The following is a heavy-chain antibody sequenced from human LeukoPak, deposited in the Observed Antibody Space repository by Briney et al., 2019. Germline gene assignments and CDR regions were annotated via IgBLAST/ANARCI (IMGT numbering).Heavy chain of an antibody. CDR1: GDSIGNYY. D-gene: IGHD4/OR15-4a*01. CDR3: ARNGHIRVGPMVADALDI. Sequence: PSETLSLTCTVSGDSIGNYYWTWIRQPPGEGLEWIGYIYYSGTTTYSPSLKSRVTISVDTSKNQFSLRLTSVTAADTAVYYCARNGHIRVGPMVADALDIWGQGTMVTVSS. CDR2: IYYSGTT. V-gene: IGHV4-59*01. J-gene: IGHJ3*02.